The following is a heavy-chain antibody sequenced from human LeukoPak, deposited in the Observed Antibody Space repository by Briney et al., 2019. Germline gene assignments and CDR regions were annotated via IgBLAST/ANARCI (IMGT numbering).Heavy chain of an antibody. CDR2: MNPNSGNT. CDR1: GYTFTSYD. Sequence: GASVKVSCKASGYTFTSYDINWVRQATGQGLEWMGWMNPNSGNTGYAQKFQGRVTMTRNTSISTAYMEPSSLRSEDTAVYYCARNKAHVLRFLEWLRSDAFDIWGQGTMVTVSS. V-gene: IGHV1-8*01. D-gene: IGHD3-3*01. CDR3: ARNKAHVLRFLEWLRSDAFDI. J-gene: IGHJ3*02.